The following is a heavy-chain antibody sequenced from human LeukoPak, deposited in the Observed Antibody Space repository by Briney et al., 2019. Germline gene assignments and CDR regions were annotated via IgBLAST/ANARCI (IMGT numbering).Heavy chain of an antibody. D-gene: IGHD6-13*01. CDR1: GGSISSSSYY. Sequence: SETLSLTCTVSGGSISSSSYYWGWIRQPPGKGLEWIGYIYYSGSTKYNPSLKSRVTISVDTSKNQFSLKLSSVTAADTAVYYCARGPLSSSSYGMDVWGQGTTVTVSS. V-gene: IGHV4-61*05. CDR2: IYYSGST. CDR3: ARGPLSSSSYGMDV. J-gene: IGHJ6*02.